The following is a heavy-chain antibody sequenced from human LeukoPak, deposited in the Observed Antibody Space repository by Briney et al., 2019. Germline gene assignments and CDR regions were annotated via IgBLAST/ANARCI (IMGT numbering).Heavy chain of an antibody. D-gene: IGHD6-19*01. CDR3: TSRQIAVAGDFDY. Sequence: GGSLKLSCAASGFTFSGSAMHWVRQASGKGLEWVGRIRSEANSYATAYAASVKGRFTISRDDSKNTAYLQMNSLKTEDTAVYYCTSRQIAVAGDFDYWGQGTLVTVSS. V-gene: IGHV3-73*01. CDR2: IRSEANSYAT. J-gene: IGHJ4*02. CDR1: GFTFSGSA.